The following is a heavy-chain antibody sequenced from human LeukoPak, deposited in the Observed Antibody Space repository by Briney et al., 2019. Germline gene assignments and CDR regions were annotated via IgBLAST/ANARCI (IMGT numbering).Heavy chain of an antibody. D-gene: IGHD3-16*01. CDR1: GFTFSTYG. CDR3: AKANSYDSYYFDY. CDR2: ILAGGSA. V-gene: IGHV3-NL1*01. J-gene: IGHJ4*02. Sequence: PGGSLRLSCAASGFTFSTYGMHWVRPAPGTGLWWISFILAGGSAYYADSVKGRFTISRDRSKNTLFLQMNSLSAEDTAVYYCAKANSYDSYYFDYWGQGALVIVSS.